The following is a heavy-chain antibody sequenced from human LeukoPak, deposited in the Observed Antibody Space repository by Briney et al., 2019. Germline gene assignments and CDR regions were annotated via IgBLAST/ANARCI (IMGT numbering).Heavy chain of an antibody. D-gene: IGHD6-19*01. V-gene: IGHV1-69*04. Sequence: ASVKVSCKASGATFSSYAISWVRQAPGQGLEWMGRIIPILGIANYAQKFQGRVTITADKSTSTAYMELSSLRSEDTAVYYCARSESKQWLGSDPIDYWGQGTLVTVSS. CDR3: ARSESKQWLGSDPIDY. CDR1: GATFSSYA. J-gene: IGHJ4*02. CDR2: IIPILGIA.